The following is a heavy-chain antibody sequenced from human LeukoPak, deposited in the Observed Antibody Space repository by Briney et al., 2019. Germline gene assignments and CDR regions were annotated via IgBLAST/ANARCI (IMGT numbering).Heavy chain of an antibody. V-gene: IGHV3-23*01. J-gene: IGHJ4*02. CDR1: GFTTTNYA. CDR3: PKGAIYYIEIAYFDS. CDR2: PIRSSGST. Sequence: GGSLRLSCAASGFTTTNYAMNWVSQAPGEGPERVPVPIRSSGSTDYADSVEGRFTISRVISKNTLSMQMNSLRAEDTVINICPKGAIYYIEIAYFDSWGQGTLVTVSS. D-gene: IGHD3-10*01.